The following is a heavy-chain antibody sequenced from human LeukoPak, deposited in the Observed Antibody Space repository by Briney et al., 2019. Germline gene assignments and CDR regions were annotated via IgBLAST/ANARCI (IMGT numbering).Heavy chain of an antibody. Sequence: GASVKVSCKASGYTFTGYYMHWVRQAPGQGLEWMGWINPNSGGTNYAQKFQGRVTMTRVTSISTAYMELSRLRSDDTAVYYCARAPIVGATAHDYWGQGTLVTVSS. CDR2: INPNSGGT. CDR3: ARAPIVGATAHDY. CDR1: GYTFTGYY. J-gene: IGHJ4*02. D-gene: IGHD1-26*01. V-gene: IGHV1-2*02.